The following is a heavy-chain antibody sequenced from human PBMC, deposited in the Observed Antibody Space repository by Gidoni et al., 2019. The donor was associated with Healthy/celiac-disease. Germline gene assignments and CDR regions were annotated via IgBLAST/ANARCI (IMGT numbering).Heavy chain of an antibody. J-gene: IGHJ5*02. D-gene: IGHD4-17*01. CDR1: GFTFSSYG. V-gene: IGHV3-7*03. Sequence: EVQLVESGGGLVQPGGSLRLSCAAPGFTFSSYGMSWVRQAPGKGLEWVANIKQDGSEKYYVDSVKGRFTISRDNAKNSLYLQMNSLRAEDTAVYYCARDSRAVYGDYSVDWFDPWGQGTLVTVSS. CDR3: ARDSRAVYGDYSVDWFDP. CDR2: IKQDGSEK.